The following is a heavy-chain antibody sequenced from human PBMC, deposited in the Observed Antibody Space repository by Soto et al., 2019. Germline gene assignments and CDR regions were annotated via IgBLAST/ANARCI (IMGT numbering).Heavy chain of an antibody. D-gene: IGHD1-1*01. V-gene: IGHV4-4*07. CDR2: IYATGTT. Sequence: SETLSLTCTVSGASISGFYWSWIRKSAGKGLEWIGRIYATGTTDYNPSLKSRVMMSVDTSKKQFSLKLRSVTAADTAVYYCVRDGTKTLRDWFDPWGQGTSVTVSS. CDR1: GASISGFY. CDR3: VRDGTKTLRDWFDP. J-gene: IGHJ5*02.